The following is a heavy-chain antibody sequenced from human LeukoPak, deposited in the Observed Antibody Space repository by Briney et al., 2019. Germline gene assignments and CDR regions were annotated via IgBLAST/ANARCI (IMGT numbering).Heavy chain of an antibody. CDR2: IYSGGRT. D-gene: IGHD6-13*01. CDR3: ARGAYSSSWYFDY. J-gene: IGHJ4*02. CDR1: GFTVSSNY. Sequence: GGSLRLSCAASGFTVSSNYMSWVRQAPGKGLEWVSVIYSGGRTYYAGSVKGRFTISRDNSKNTLFLQMNSLRAEDTAVYYCARGAYSSSWYFDYWGQGTLVTVSS. V-gene: IGHV3-53*01.